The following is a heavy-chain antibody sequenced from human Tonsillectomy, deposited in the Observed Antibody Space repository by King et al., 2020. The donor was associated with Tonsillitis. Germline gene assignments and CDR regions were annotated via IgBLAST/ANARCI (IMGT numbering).Heavy chain of an antibody. CDR2: IYTSGST. CDR1: GGPISSYY. V-gene: IGHV4-4*07. Sequence: VQLQESGPGLVKPSETLSLTCTVSGGPISSYYWSWIRQPAGKGLEWIGRIYTSGSTKYNPSLKSRVTVSVDTSKNQFSLKLRSVTAADTAVYYCARDSAVEQRSKYYYGMDVWGQGTTVTVSS. J-gene: IGHJ6*02. CDR3: ARDSAVEQRSKYYYGMDV. D-gene: IGHD1/OR15-1a*01.